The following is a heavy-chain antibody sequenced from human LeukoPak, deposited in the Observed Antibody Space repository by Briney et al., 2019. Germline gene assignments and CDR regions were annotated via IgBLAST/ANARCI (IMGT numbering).Heavy chain of an antibody. CDR2: ISGSGGST. CDR1: GFTFNNYA. Sequence: GGSLRLSCAASGFTFNNYAMSWVRQAPGKGLEWVSAISGSGGSTFYADPVKGRFTISRDNSKNTLYLQMNSLRAEDTAVYYCAKDRQYSYGYPVYFEYWGQGTLVTVSS. D-gene: IGHD5-18*01. CDR3: AKDRQYSYGYPVYFEY. J-gene: IGHJ4*02. V-gene: IGHV3-23*01.